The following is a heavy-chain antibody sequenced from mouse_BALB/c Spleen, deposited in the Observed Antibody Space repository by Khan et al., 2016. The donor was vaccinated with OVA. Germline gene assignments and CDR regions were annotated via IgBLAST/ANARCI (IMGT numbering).Heavy chain of an antibody. D-gene: IGHD1-2*01. V-gene: IGHV3-2*02. CDR2: ISYSGST. CDR1: GYSITSGYG. J-gene: IGHJ2*01. Sequence: EVQLQQSGPGLVKPSQSLSLTCTVTGYSITSGYGWNWIRQFPGNKLEWMGYISYSGSTNYNPSLKSRISITRDTAKNQFFLQLNSVTTEDTATYYCARTARIKYWGQGTTLTVSS. CDR3: ARTARIKY.